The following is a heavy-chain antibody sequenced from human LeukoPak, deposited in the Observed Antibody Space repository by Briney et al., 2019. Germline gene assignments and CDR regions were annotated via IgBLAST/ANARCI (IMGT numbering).Heavy chain of an antibody. CDR3: ARDQGYCSGGSCYSFDY. CDR1: GDTFTSYY. Sequence: ASVKVSCKASGDTFTSYYMHWVRQAPGQGLEWMGLINPSGGSTSYAQKFQGRVTMTRDTSTSTVYMELSSLRSEDTAVYYCARDQGYCSGGSCYSFDYWGQGTLVTVSS. J-gene: IGHJ4*02. V-gene: IGHV1-46*01. CDR2: INPSGGST. D-gene: IGHD2-15*01.